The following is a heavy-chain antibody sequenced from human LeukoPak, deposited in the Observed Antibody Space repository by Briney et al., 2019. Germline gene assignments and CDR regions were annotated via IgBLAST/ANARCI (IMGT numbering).Heavy chain of an antibody. CDR2: IIPVAGVT. CDR3: ARDPGAYGDYFRPSGWDS. V-gene: IGHV1-69*04. J-gene: IGHJ4*02. CDR1: GGTFSNYA. Sequence: SVNVSCKASGGTFSNYAIGWVRQTPGQGLEWVGRIIPVAGVTNNAQKFQGRVTITADTSTSTAYIELSNLISEDTAVYYCARDPGAYGDYFRPSGWDSWGQGTLVTISS. D-gene: IGHD4-17*01.